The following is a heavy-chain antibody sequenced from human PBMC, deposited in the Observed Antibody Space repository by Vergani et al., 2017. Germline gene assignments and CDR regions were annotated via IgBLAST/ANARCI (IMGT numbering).Heavy chain of an antibody. J-gene: IGHJ6*03. CDR3: ARSQSPYYDFWSGYHYYYYYYMDV. CDR1: GYTFTSYD. D-gene: IGHD3-3*01. CDR2: MNPNSGNT. Sequence: QVQLVQSGAEVKKPGASVKVSCKASGYTFTSYDINWVRQATGQGLEWMGWMNPNSGNTGYAQKFQGRVTMTRNTSISTAYMELSSLRSEDTAVYYCARSQSPYYDFWSGYHYYYYYYMDVWGKGTTVTVSS. V-gene: IGHV1-8*01.